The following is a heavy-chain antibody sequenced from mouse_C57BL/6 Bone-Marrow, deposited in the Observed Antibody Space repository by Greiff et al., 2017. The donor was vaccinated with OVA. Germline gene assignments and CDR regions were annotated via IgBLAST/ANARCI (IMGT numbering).Heavy chain of an antibody. J-gene: IGHJ2*01. CDR1: GYTFTGYW. CDR2: ILPGSGST. D-gene: IGHD1-1*01. Sequence: VQLVESGAELMKPGASVKLSCKATGYTFTGYWIEWVKQRPGHGLEWIGEILPGSGSTNYDEKFKGKATFTADTSSNTAYMQLSSLTTEDSAIYYCARSPLFITTVVATDYWGQGTTLTVSS. CDR3: ARSPLFITTVVATDY. V-gene: IGHV1-9*01.